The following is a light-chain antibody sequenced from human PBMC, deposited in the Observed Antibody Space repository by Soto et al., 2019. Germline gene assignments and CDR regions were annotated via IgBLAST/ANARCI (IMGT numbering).Light chain of an antibody. CDR2: EVT. Sequence: QSVLTQPVSVSGSPGQSITISCTGTSSDVGGYNYVSWYQQHPGKAPKLMIYEVTKRPSGVSYRFSGSKSGNTASLTISGLQAEDEADYYCSSYTSSSADVIFGGGTKLTVL. J-gene: IGLJ2*01. CDR1: SSDVGGYNY. CDR3: SSYTSSSADVI. V-gene: IGLV2-14*01.